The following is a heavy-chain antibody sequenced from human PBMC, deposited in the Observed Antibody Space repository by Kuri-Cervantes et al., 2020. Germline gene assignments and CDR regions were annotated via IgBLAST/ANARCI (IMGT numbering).Heavy chain of an antibody. V-gene: IGHV3-74*01. CDR1: GCTFSSYS. J-gene: IGHJ4*02. Sequence: GGSLRLSCAASGCTFSSYSMNWVCHAPGKGLVWVSRIDTDGSHTTYADSVKGRFTISRDNAKNTLYLQMNSLRAEDTAVFYCATKTDATGYYPDCWGQGTLVTVS. CDR3: ATKTDATGYYPDC. D-gene: IGHD3-9*01. CDR2: IDTDGSHT.